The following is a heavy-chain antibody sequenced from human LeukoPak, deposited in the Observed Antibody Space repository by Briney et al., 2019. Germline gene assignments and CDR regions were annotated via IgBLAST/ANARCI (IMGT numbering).Heavy chain of an antibody. CDR1: GFIVSSNY. Sequence: PGGSLRLSCAASGFIVSSNYMSWVRQAPGKGLGWVSIIYSGGSTYHADSVKGRFTISRDNSKNTLYLQMNSLRAEDTAVYYRARHSGIYRGGFDYWGQGALVTVSS. D-gene: IGHD1-26*01. V-gene: IGHV3-53*01. CDR2: IYSGGST. CDR3: ARHSGIYRGGFDY. J-gene: IGHJ4*02.